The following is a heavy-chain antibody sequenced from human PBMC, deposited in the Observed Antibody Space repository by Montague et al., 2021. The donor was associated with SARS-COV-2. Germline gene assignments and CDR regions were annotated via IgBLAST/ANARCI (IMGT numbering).Heavy chain of an antibody. Sequence: SETLSLTCSSSGGGIQGRIGYGRVRSQATEKGRVWIGAVYYSGSTNYNPSLKSRVTMPVDTSKNQFSLELRSVTAADTAVYYCARLGFVELWLNLGWFDPWGQGTLVTVSS. CDR2: VYYSGST. V-gene: IGHV4-39*01. CDR1: GGGIQGRIGY. D-gene: IGHD3-16*02. CDR3: ARLGFVELWLNLGWFDP. J-gene: IGHJ5*02.